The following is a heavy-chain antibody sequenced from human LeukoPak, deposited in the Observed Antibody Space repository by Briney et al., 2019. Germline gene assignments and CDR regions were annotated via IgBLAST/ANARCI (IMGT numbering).Heavy chain of an antibody. Sequence: GGSLRLSCAASGFTVSSNYMSWVRQAPGKGLEWVSVINSDGSTYYADSVKGRFTISRDNSKNTLYLQMNSLRAEDTAVYYCAKIDGSGWYRYWGQGTLVTVSS. D-gene: IGHD6-19*01. CDR1: GFTVSSNY. V-gene: IGHV3-53*01. J-gene: IGHJ4*02. CDR2: INSDGST. CDR3: AKIDGSGWYRY.